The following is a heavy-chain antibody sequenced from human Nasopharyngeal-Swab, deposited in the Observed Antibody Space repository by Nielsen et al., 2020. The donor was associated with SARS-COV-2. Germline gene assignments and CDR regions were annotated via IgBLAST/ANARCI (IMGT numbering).Heavy chain of an antibody. V-gene: IGHV3-48*03. Sequence: GESLKISCAASGFTCSSYEMNWVRQAPGKGLEWVSYISSSGSTRYYADSVKGRFTISRDNAKNSLYLQMNSLRAEDTAVYYCARDYCSSTSCYDYWGQGTLVTVSS. J-gene: IGHJ4*02. D-gene: IGHD2-2*01. CDR2: ISSSGSTR. CDR3: ARDYCSSTSCYDY. CDR1: GFTCSSYE.